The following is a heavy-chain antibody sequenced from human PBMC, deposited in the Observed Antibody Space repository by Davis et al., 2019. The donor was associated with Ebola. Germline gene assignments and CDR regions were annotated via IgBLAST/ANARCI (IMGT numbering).Heavy chain of an antibody. D-gene: IGHD3-22*01. CDR1: GGSISNNNYY. Sequence: SETLSLTCTVSGGSISNNNYYWGWIRQPPGKGLEWIGSIHYSGTTYYNPSLKSRVTISVDTSKNQFSLKLNSVTAADTAIYYCVRPHDGSGYYSYWGQGALVTVSS. CDR2: IHYSGTT. V-gene: IGHV4-39*01. CDR3: VRPHDGSGYYSY. J-gene: IGHJ4*02.